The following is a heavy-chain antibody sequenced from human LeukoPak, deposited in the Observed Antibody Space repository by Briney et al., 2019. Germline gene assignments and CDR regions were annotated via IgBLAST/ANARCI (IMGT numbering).Heavy chain of an antibody. V-gene: IGHV3-30*02. J-gene: IGHJ4*02. D-gene: IGHD3-22*01. Sequence: PGGSLRLSCAASGFTFSSYGMHWVRQAPGKGLEWVAFIRYDGSNKYYADSVKGRFTISRDNAKSTLYLRMNSLRAEDTAVYYCAREEIYYDSRSYYYGLDNWGQGTLVTVSS. CDR1: GFTFSSYG. CDR3: AREEIYYDSRSYYYGLDN. CDR2: IRYDGSNK.